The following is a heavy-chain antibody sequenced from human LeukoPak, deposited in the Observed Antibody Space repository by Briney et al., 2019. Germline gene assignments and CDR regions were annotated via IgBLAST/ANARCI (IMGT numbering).Heavy chain of an antibody. D-gene: IGHD2-2*01. V-gene: IGHV3-53*04. CDR2: IYSGGST. Sequence: GGSLRLSCAASGFTVSSNYMSWVRQAPGKGLEWVSVIYSGGSTYYAGSVKGRFTIFRHNSKNTLYLQMNSLRAEDTAVYYCVSTSYARRTQYGMDVWGQGTTVTVSS. J-gene: IGHJ6*02. CDR1: GFTVSSNY. CDR3: VSTSYARRTQYGMDV.